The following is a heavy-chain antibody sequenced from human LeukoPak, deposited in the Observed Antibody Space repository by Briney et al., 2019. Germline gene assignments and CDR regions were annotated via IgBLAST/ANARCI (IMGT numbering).Heavy chain of an antibody. J-gene: IGHJ3*02. CDR1: GGSISSGGYF. CDR2: IYYSGST. CDR3: ARARSRKGAFDI. D-gene: IGHD6-6*01. Sequence: MASETLSLTCTVSGGSISSGGYFWSWIRQYPGQGLEWIGYIYYSGSTYYNPSLKGQFTISLDTSRTQFSLKLSSVTAADTAVYYCARARSRKGAFDIWGQGTMVTVSS. V-gene: IGHV4-31*01.